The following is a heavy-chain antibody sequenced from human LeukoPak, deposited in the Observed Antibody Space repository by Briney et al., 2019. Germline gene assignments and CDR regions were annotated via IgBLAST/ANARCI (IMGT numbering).Heavy chain of an antibody. D-gene: IGHD2-2*01. CDR2: IIPIFGTA. J-gene: IGHJ5*02. CDR3: ARDLVVVPAAMHETGTKGWFDP. Sequence: ASVKVSCKASGYTFTSYDINWVRQAPGQGLEWMGRIIPIFGTANYAQKFQGRVTITADKSTSTAYMELSSLRSEDTAVYYCARDLVVVPAAMHETGTKGWFDPWGQGTLVTVSS. CDR1: GYTFTSYD. V-gene: IGHV1-69*06.